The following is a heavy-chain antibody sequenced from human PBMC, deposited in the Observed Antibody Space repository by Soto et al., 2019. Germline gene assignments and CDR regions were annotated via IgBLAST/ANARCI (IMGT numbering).Heavy chain of an antibody. D-gene: IGHD3-3*01. CDR1: GGSISSSSYY. CDR2: IYYSGST. V-gene: IGHV4-39*01. CDR3: ARRPNYDFWSGEDAFDI. J-gene: IGHJ3*02. Sequence: SETLSLTCTVSGGSISSSSYYWGWIRQPPGKGLGWIGSIYYSGSTYYNPSLKSRVTISVDTSKNQFSLKLSSVTAADTAVYYCARRPNYDFWSGEDAFDIWGQGTMVTVSS.